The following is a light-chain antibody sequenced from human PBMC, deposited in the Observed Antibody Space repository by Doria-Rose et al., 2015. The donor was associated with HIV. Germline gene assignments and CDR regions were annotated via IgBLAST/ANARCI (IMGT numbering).Light chain of an antibody. J-gene: IGKJ1*01. V-gene: IGKV3-20*01. CDR2: DGS. CDR3: HQYGTSWT. CDR1: QRFSSTY. Sequence: TQSPGTLSLSPGERATLSCRASQRFSSTYLAWYQQKPGQAPSLLIYDGSTWATGIPDRFSASGSGTDFTLTINRLEPEDFALYYCHQYGTSWTFGQGTKVEI.